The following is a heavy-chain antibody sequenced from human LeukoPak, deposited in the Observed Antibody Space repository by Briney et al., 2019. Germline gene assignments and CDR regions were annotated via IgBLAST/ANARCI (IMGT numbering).Heavy chain of an antibody. V-gene: IGHV3-66*01. D-gene: IGHD4-17*01. CDR3: ARDSYVDSEAVRWFDP. CDR1: GLTVVTNY. CDR2: IYRGGPT. J-gene: IGHJ5*02. Sequence: QTGGSLRFSCPPSGLTVVTNYMSWFGRAPGRGRGWVSVIYRGGPTYYADSVKGRFTISRDNSKNTLYLQMNSLRAEDTAVYYCARDSYVDSEAVRWFDPWGQGTLVTVSS.